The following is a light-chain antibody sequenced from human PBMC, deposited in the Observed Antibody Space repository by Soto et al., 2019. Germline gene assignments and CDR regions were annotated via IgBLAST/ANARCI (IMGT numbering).Light chain of an antibody. Sequence: QTVVTQEPSFSVSPGGTVTLTCGLSSGSVSTSYYPSWYQQTPGQAPRTLIYSTNTRSSGVPDRFSGSILGNKAALTITGAQADDESDYYCVLYMGIGMVFGGGTKLTVL. CDR3: VLYMGIGMV. V-gene: IGLV8-61*01. J-gene: IGLJ2*01. CDR1: SGSVSTSYY. CDR2: STN.